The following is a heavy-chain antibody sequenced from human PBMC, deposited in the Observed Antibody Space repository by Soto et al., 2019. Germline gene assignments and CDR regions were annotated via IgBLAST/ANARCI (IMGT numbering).Heavy chain of an antibody. J-gene: IGHJ3*02. V-gene: IGHV4-30-4*01. CDR2: IYYSGST. CDR3: VRVYYYDSSGYFRPADAFDI. D-gene: IGHD3-22*01. Sequence: LSLTCTVSGGSISSGDYCWSWIRQPPGKALEWIGNIYYSGSTLYNPSLKSRVAISVDTSKNQFSLNLRSVTAADTAVYFCVRVYYYDSSGYFRPADAFDIWGQGTRVTVSS. CDR1: GGSISSGDYC.